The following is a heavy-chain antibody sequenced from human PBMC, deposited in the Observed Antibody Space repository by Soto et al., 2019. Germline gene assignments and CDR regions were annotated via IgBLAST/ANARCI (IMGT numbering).Heavy chain of an antibody. D-gene: IGHD1-1*01. Sequence: QMQLQESGPGLVKPSETLSLTCTVSGGSISRNSYYWGWIRQPPGKGLEWIGSIYYSGSTYYNPSLKSRVSISVDTSQYQFSLKLSSVTAADTAVYYCARHDWNGVDYWGQGTLVTVSS. CDR2: IYYSGST. CDR1: GGSISRNSYY. V-gene: IGHV4-39*01. J-gene: IGHJ4*02. CDR3: ARHDWNGVDY.